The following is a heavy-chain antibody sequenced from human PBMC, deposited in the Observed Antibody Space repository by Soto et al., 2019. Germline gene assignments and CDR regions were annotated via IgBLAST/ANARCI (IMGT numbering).Heavy chain of an antibody. CDR2: IDYTGNT. J-gene: IGHJ4*02. Sequence: SETLSLTCTVSGGSISSSSYYWGCIRQPPGKGLEWIASIDYTGNTFYNPSLTSRVTISVDTSKNQFSLKVTSVTAADTAVYYCARINKGYGTDSWGQGTLVTVSS. CDR3: ARINKGYGTDS. D-gene: IGHD5-18*01. V-gene: IGHV4-39*01. CDR1: GGSISSSSYY.